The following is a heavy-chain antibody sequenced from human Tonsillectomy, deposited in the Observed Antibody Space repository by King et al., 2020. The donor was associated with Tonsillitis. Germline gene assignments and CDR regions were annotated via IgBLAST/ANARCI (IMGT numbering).Heavy chain of an antibody. CDR1: GVSVRTTY. Sequence: QLQESGPGLVKSSETLSLTCSVSGVSVRTTYWSWIRRPAGKGLEWIGRVYATGNTYSNPSLTSRISLSIATSKNQFPLRLSSVTAADTAVYYCASDRGDYYDSATYDPLYFDSWGQGILVTVSS. CDR3: ASDRGDYYDSATYDPLYFDS. D-gene: IGHD3-22*01. V-gene: IGHV4-4*07. J-gene: IGHJ4*02. CDR2: VYATGNT.